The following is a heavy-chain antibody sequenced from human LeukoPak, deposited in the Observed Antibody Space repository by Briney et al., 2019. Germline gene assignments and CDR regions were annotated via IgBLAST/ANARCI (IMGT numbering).Heavy chain of an antibody. CDR2: IKDDGSDK. D-gene: IGHD3-22*01. V-gene: IGHV3-7*01. J-gene: IGHJ4*02. Sequence: GGSLRLSCAASGFTFSAYWMSWVRQAPGKGLEWVANIKDDGSDKYYVASVRGRFTISRDNAKNSLYLQMNSLRGEDTAVYYCARLANYDSSGYFDYWGQGTLVTVSS. CDR3: ARLANYDSSGYFDY. CDR1: GFTFSAYW.